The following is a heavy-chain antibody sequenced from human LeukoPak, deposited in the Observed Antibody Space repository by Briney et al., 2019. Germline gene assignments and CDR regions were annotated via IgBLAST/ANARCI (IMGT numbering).Heavy chain of an antibody. Sequence: ASVKVSCKASGYTFTTYAISWVRQAPGQGLEWMGWIGAYDGKTNYAQEFQGRVTVTTDTSTSTAYMELRSLTSVDTAVYYCARVRDFWSGHYNWFDPWGQGTLVTVSS. V-gene: IGHV1-18*01. J-gene: IGHJ5*02. CDR2: IGAYDGKT. D-gene: IGHD3-3*01. CDR1: GYTFTTYA. CDR3: ARVRDFWSGHYNWFDP.